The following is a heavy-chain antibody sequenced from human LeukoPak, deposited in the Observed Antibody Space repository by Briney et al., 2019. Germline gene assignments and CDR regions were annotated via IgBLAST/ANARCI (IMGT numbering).Heavy chain of an antibody. CDR1: AGSIRSSSYY. D-gene: IGHD3-22*01. CDR2: IYYSGST. J-gene: IGHJ4*02. CDR3: ARRVVVILDNVFHY. Sequence: SETLSLTCTGSAGSIRSSSYYWGWIRQPPGKGLEWIGSIYYSGSTYYNPSLKSRVTISVDTSKNQFSLKLSSVTAADTAVYYCARRVVVILDNVFHYWGQGTLVTVSS. V-gene: IGHV4-39*01.